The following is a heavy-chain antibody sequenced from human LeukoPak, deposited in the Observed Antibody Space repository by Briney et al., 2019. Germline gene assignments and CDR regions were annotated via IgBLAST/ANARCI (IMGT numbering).Heavy chain of an antibody. CDR3: ASRRFDSSGYYYRYYFDY. Sequence: ASVKVSCKASGGTFISYAIGWVRQAPGQGLEWMGGIIPIFGTANYAQKFQGRVTITADESTSTAYMELSSLRSEDTAVYYCASRRFDSSGYYYRYYFDYWGQGTLVTVSS. V-gene: IGHV1-69*13. D-gene: IGHD3-22*01. CDR2: IIPIFGTA. J-gene: IGHJ4*02. CDR1: GGTFISYA.